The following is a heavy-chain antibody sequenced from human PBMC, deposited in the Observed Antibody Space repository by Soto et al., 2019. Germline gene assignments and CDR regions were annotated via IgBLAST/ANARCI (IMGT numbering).Heavy chain of an antibody. Sequence: EVRLVESGGGLVQPGGSLRLSCAASGFTFSSYWMHWVRQAPVKGLVWVSRINNDGSGTHYADSVKGRFTIYRDNAKNTLYLQMNRLRAEDTAVYYCAREPVAVDYGIDVWGQGTTVTVSS. CDR2: INNDGSGT. CDR1: GFTFSSYW. D-gene: IGHD2-15*01. CDR3: AREPVAVDYGIDV. V-gene: IGHV3-74*01. J-gene: IGHJ6*02.